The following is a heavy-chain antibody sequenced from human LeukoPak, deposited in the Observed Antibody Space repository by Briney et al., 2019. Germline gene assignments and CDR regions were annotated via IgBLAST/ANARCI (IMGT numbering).Heavy chain of an antibody. D-gene: IGHD5-18*01. CDR1: GYYFTSYA. CDR3: ARVKEWGYTYGRPTNFFDY. V-gene: IGHV7-4-1*02. Sequence: ASVKVSCKASGYYFTSYAMNWVRQAPGQGLEWMGWINTKTGNPTYAQGFTGRLVFLLDTSVSTAYLQISSLKAEDTAVYYCARVKEWGYTYGRPTNFFDYWGQGTLVTVSS. CDR2: INTKTGNP. J-gene: IGHJ4*02.